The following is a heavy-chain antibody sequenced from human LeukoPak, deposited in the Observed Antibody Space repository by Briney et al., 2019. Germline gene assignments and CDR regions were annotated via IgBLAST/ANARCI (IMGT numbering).Heavy chain of an antibody. D-gene: IGHD3-3*01. Sequence: SETLSLTCTVSGGSISSYYWSWIRQPAGKGLEWVGRIYTSGSTNYNPSLKSRVTMSVDTSKNQFSLKLSSVTAADTAVYYCAREDYDFWSGLLNWFDPWGQGTLVTVSS. CDR1: GGSISSYY. J-gene: IGHJ5*02. CDR2: IYTSGST. CDR3: AREDYDFWSGLLNWFDP. V-gene: IGHV4-4*07.